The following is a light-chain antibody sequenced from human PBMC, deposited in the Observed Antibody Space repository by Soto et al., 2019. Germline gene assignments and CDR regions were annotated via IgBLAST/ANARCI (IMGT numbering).Light chain of an antibody. Sequence: EIVMTQSPATLSVSPGERATLSCRASQSVSTNLAWYQQKPGQAPRLLIYGASTRATGIPARFSGSGSGTEFTLTISSLQSGDFAVYYCQQYDIGSAFGGGTKVDIK. V-gene: IGKV3-15*01. J-gene: IGKJ4*01. CDR1: QSVSTN. CDR2: GAS. CDR3: QQYDIGSA.